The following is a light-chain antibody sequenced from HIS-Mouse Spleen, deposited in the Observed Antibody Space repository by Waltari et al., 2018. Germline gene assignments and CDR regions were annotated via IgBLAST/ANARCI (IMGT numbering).Light chain of an antibody. CDR3: QQYYSAPP. V-gene: IGKV4-1*01. J-gene: IGKJ4*01. CDR2: WAS. CDR1: QSVLYSSNNKNY. Sequence: DIVMTQSPDSLAVSLGERATINCKSSQSVLYSSNNKNYLAWYQQKPGQPPKLLIYWASTRESGVPDRFSGSGSGTDFTLTVSGLQAEDVAVYYCQQYYSAPPFGGGTKVEIK.